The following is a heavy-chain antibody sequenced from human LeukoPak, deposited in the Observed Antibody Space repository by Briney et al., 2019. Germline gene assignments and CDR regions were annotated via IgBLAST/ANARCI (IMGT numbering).Heavy chain of an antibody. CDR2: ISYDGSNK. CDR3: AKAINTVTTWPGYFQH. Sequence: PGGSLRLSCAASGFTFSSYGMHWVRQAPGKGLEWVAVISYDGSNKYYADSVKGRFTISRDNSKNTLYLQMNSLRAEDTAVHYCAKAINTVTTWPGYFQHWGQSTLVTVSS. J-gene: IGHJ1*01. V-gene: IGHV3-30*18. CDR1: GFTFSSYG. D-gene: IGHD4-17*01.